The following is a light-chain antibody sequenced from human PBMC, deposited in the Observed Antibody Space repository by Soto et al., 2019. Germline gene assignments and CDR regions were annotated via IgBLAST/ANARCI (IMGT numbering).Light chain of an antibody. CDR3: VEGTHWPIT. V-gene: IGKV2-30*02. CDR2: KVS. CDR1: QRLVHSDGIAY. J-gene: IGKJ5*01. Sequence: ITQNPLTLPVTLVQPASISCRSNQRLVHSDGIAYFSWFQQRPGRSPRRLIYKVSNRDSGVPARFSGSGSGTDFALKISRVEAEDVVVYWSVEGTHWPITFGQGTRL.